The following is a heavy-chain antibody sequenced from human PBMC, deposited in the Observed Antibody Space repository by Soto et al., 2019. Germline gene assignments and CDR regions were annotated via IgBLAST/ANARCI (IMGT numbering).Heavy chain of an antibody. CDR2: VNWNGGST. CDR3: VRGASLNFDY. CDR1: GFTFDDYG. D-gene: IGHD1-26*01. V-gene: IGHV3-20*04. Sequence: EVQLVESGGGVLRPGGSLRLSCAASGFTFDDYGMSWARQAPGKGLEWVSGVNWNGGSTGYADSVKGRFTISRDNAKNSLSLQMNRLRAEDTAFYYCVRGASLNFDYWGQGTLVTVSS. J-gene: IGHJ4*02.